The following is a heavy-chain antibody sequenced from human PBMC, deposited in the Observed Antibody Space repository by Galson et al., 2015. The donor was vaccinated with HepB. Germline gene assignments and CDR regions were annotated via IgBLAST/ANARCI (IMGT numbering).Heavy chain of an antibody. D-gene: IGHD5-24*01. Sequence: SLRLSCAASGFTFSSYSMNWVRQAPGKGLEWVSSISSSSSYIYYADSVKGRFTISRDNAKNSLYLQMNSLRAEDTAVYYCARDGLLRDGYSLRPGYYYYYYMDVWGKGTTVTVSS. J-gene: IGHJ6*03. CDR3: ARDGLLRDGYSLRPGYYYYYYMDV. V-gene: IGHV3-21*01. CDR2: ISSSSSYI. CDR1: GFTFSSYS.